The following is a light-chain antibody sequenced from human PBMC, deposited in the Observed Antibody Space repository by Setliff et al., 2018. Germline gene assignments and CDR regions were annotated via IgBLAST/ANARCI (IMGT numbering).Light chain of an antibody. CDR1: SSDVGTYNY. V-gene: IGLV2-11*01. Sequence: QSVLTQPRSVSGSPGQSVTISCTGTSSDVGTYNYVSWYQQHPGKAPKLMIYDVSKRPSGVPDRFSGSKSGNTASLTISGLQAEDEADYYCSSYAGSNNPYVFGTGTKV. CDR2: DVS. CDR3: SSYAGSNNPYV. J-gene: IGLJ1*01.